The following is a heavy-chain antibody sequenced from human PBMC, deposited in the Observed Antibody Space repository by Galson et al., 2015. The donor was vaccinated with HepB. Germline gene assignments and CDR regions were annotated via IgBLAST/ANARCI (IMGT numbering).Heavy chain of an antibody. CDR3: ARDFPPVRQALGPIAAATKEGSRAVDI. V-gene: IGHV3-66*01. J-gene: IGHJ3*02. D-gene: IGHD2-15*01. Sequence: SLRLSCAASGFTVSSNYMSWVRQASGKGLEWVSVIYSGGSTYYADSVKGRFTISRDNSKNTLYLQMNSLRAEDTAVYYCARDFPPVRQALGPIAAATKEGSRAVDIWGQGTMVTVSS. CDR2: IYSGGST. CDR1: GFTVSSNY.